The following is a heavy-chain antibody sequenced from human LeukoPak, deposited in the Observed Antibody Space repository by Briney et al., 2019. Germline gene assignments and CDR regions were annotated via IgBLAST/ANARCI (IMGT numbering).Heavy chain of an antibody. CDR1: GFTFGDYA. CDR3: TTYDPSNYYGMDV. Sequence: GGSLRLSCTASGFTFGDYAMTWVRQSPGKGLEWVGFIRSKAYGGTTEFAASVKGRFTISRDDSKSIAYLQMNSLKTEDTAVYYCTTYDPSNYYGMDVWGRGTTVTVS. J-gene: IGHJ6*02. V-gene: IGHV3-49*04. D-gene: IGHD5-12*01. CDR2: IRSKAYGGTT.